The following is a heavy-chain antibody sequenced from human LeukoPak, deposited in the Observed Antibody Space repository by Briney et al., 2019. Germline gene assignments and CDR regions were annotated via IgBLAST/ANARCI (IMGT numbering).Heavy chain of an antibody. V-gene: IGHV1-69*06. CDR1: GGTFSSYD. Sequence: SVKVSCKASGGTFSSYDISWVRQAPGQGLEWMGGIMPISGAANYAQKFQGRVTITADKPTNTAYMELSSLRPEDTAVYYCARGDYYDSSGYSYYFDYWGQGTLVTVSS. D-gene: IGHD3-22*01. CDR2: IMPISGAA. CDR3: ARGDYYDSSGYSYYFDY. J-gene: IGHJ4*02.